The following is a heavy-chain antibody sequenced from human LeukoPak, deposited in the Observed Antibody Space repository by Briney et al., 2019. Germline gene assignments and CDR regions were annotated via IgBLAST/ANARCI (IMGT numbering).Heavy chain of an antibody. J-gene: IGHJ4*02. D-gene: IGHD3-10*01. CDR3: AKNRVLLWFGELSGWYFDY. CDR1: GFTFSSYV. Sequence: GGSLRLSCAASGFTFSSYVMNWVRQAPGKGLEWVSSISGSGGSTYYADSVKGRFTISRDNSKNTLYLQMNSLRAEDTAVYYCAKNRVLLWFGELSGWYFDYWGQGTLVTVSS. V-gene: IGHV3-23*01. CDR2: ISGSGGST.